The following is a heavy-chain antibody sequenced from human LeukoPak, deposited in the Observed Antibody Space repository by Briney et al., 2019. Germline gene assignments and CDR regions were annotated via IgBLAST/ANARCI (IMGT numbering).Heavy chain of an antibody. J-gene: IGHJ4*02. CDR1: GGSISSGSYY. CDR3: ARGGYSSSWYY. CDR2: IYTSGST. Sequence: SETLSLTCTVSGGSISSGSYYWSWIRQPAGKGLEWIGRIYTSGSTNYNPSLKSRVTISVDTSKNQFSLKLSSVTVADTAVYYCARGGYSSSWYYWGQGTLVTVSS. V-gene: IGHV4-61*02. D-gene: IGHD6-13*01.